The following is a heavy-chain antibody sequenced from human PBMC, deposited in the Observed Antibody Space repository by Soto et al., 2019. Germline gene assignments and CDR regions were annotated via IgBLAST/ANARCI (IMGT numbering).Heavy chain of an antibody. CDR3: ARGETGGDVNCSSTSCPIPPLGYSYYYYMDV. V-gene: IGHV4-34*01. CDR1: GGSFSGYY. Sequence: SETLSLTCAVYGGSFSGYYWSWIRQPPGKGLEWIGEINHSGSTNYNPSLKSRVTISVDTSKNQFSLKLSSVTAADTAVYYCARGETGGDVNCSSTSCPIPPLGYSYYYYMDVWGKGTTVTVSS. D-gene: IGHD2-2*01. CDR2: INHSGST. J-gene: IGHJ6*03.